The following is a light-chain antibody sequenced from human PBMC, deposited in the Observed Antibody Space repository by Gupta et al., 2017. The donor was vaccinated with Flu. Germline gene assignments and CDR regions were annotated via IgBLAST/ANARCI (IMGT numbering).Light chain of an antibody. V-gene: IGLV2-14*01. Sequence: RSDVGDYNYVSWYQQHPRKAPKLLIYEVTNRPSGISNRFSGSKSGNTASLTIAGLQADDESDYYCCSYTSTRTVVFGGGTKLTVL. J-gene: IGLJ3*02. CDR3: CSYTSTRTVV. CDR1: RSDVGDYNY. CDR2: EVT.